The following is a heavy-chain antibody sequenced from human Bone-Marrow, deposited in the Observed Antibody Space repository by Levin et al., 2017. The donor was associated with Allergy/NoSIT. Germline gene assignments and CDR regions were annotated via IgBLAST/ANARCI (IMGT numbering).Heavy chain of an antibody. CDR3: TRDRGVPTVLYYYYGMDV. CDR2: IRSKAYGGTT. D-gene: IGHD4-17*01. J-gene: IGHJ6*02. Sequence: GGSLRLSCTASGFTFGDYAMSWVRQAPGKGLEWVGFIRSKAYGGTTEYAASVKGRFTISRDDSKSIAYLQMNSLKTEDTAVYYCTRDRGVPTVLYYYYGMDVWGQGTTVTVSS. CDR1: GFTFGDYA. V-gene: IGHV3-49*04.